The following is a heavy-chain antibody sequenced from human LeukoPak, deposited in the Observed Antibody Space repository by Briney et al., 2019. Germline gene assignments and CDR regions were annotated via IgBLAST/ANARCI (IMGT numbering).Heavy chain of an antibody. J-gene: IGHJ4*02. Sequence: GSLLLSCAASGFTVSNNYMNWVRQAPGKGLEWVSLIYSGGTTYYADSVKGRFTISRDSSKNTMYLQMNSLRAEDTAVYYCARHFHYWGQGALVTVSS. V-gene: IGHV3-66*04. CDR2: IYSGGTT. CDR3: ARHFHY. CDR1: GFTVSNNY.